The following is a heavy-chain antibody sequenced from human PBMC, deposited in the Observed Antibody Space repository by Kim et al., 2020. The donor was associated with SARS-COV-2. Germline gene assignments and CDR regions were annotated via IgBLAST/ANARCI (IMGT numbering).Heavy chain of an antibody. CDR3: ARDATGYTTLYYYYGMDV. J-gene: IGHJ6*02. CDR2: ISYDGSNK. V-gene: IGHV3-30-3*01. CDR1: GFTFSSYA. Sequence: GGSLRLSCAASGFTFSSYAMHWVRQAPGKGLEWVAVISYDGSNKYYADSVKGRFTISRDNSKNTLYLQMNSLRAEDTAVYYCARDATGYTTLYYYYGMDVWGQGTTVTVSS. D-gene: IGHD3-9*01.